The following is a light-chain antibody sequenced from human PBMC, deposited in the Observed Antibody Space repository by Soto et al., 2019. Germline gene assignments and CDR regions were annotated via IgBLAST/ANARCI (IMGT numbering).Light chain of an antibody. J-gene: IGKJ1*01. CDR1: QSISSY. CDR3: QQSYSTPWT. V-gene: IGKV1-39*01. CDR2: AAS. Sequence: DIQMTQSPSSLSASVGDRVTITCRASQSISSYLNWYQQKPGKAPKLLIYAASSLQSGVPSRFSGSGSGTDFPLTISSLQPEDCATYYCQQSYSTPWTFGQGTQVEIK.